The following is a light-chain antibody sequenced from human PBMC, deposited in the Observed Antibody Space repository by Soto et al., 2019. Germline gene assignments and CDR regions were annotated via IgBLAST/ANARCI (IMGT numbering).Light chain of an antibody. CDR1: QDISSW. V-gene: IGKV1-12*01. J-gene: IGKJ5*01. Sequence: DIQMTQSPSSVSASVGDRVTITCRASQDISSWLDWYQQKPGKAPKLLIYAASSLQSGVPSRFSGSGSGTDFTLTISSLQPEDFASYYCQQSSRFPLTFGQGTRLEIK. CDR2: AAS. CDR3: QQSSRFPLT.